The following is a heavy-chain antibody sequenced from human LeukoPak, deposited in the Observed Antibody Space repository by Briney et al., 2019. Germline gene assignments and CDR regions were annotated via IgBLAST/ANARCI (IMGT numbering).Heavy chain of an antibody. J-gene: IGHJ5*01. D-gene: IGHD3-10*01. CDR1: GFSFSRYW. Sequence: PGGSLRLSCAASGFSFSRYWMNWVRQAPGKGLEWVANIKGDGNEKNYVDSVKGRFSISRDNARNSPYLQMDSLRAEDTAVYYCAKEGAYPIITYDSWGQGALVTVSS. V-gene: IGHV3-7*01. CDR3: AKEGAYPIITYDS. CDR2: IKGDGNEK.